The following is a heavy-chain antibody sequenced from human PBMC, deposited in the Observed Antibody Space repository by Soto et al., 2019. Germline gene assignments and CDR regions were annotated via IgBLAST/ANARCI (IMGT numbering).Heavy chain of an antibody. V-gene: IGHV1-69*01. CDR2: IIPMFGIP. Sequence: QVQLVQSGAEVKKPGSSVKVSCRASGGTLNKHAITWVRRAPGLGLEWLGGIIPMFGIPNYPQKFQGRVTITADDSTNRSHMELNSLTSYDTAVYYCARGGTSGWLKGAYDVWGQGTMVTVSS. D-gene: IGHD6-19*01. J-gene: IGHJ3*01. CDR3: ARGGTSGWLKGAYDV. CDR1: GGTLNKHA.